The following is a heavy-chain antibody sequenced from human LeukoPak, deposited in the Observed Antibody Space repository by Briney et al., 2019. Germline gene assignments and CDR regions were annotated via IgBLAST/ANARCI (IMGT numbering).Heavy chain of an antibody. CDR1: GFTFITYW. Sequence: GGSLRLSCAASGFTFITYWMHWVRQAPGKGLEWVSSINSDGSTTTYADSVKGRFTISRDNAKNMVYLQMNSLRAEDTAVYYCARAFGSGSQVINYFDFWGQGTLVTVSS. CDR3: ARAFGSGSQVINYFDF. V-gene: IGHV3-74*01. J-gene: IGHJ4*02. CDR2: INSDGSTT. D-gene: IGHD3-10*01.